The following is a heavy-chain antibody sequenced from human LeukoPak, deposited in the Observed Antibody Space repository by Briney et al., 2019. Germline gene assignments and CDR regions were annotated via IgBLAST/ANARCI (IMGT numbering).Heavy chain of an antibody. D-gene: IGHD1-26*01. Sequence: SETLSLTCAVSGGSISSGGYSWSWIRQPPGKGLEWIGYIYYSGSTYYNPSLKSRVTISVDTSKDQFSLKLSSVTAADTAVYYCARNYYGDFDYWGQETLVTVSS. CDR2: IYYSGST. J-gene: IGHJ4*02. V-gene: IGHV4-30-4*07. CDR3: ARNYYGDFDY. CDR1: GGSISSGGYS.